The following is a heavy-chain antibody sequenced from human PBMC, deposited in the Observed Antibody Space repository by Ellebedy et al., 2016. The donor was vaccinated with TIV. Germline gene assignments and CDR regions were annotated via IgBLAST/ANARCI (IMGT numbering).Heavy chain of an antibody. D-gene: IGHD2-15*01. CDR2: ISYDGSNK. CDR3: AKDRYCSGGSCSNPAYYYYYGMDV. J-gene: IGHJ6*02. CDR1: GFTFSSYA. Sequence: GESLKISXAASGFTFSSYAMHWVRQAPGKGLEWVAVISYDGSNKYYADSVKGRFTISRDNSKNTLYLQMNSLRAEDTAVYYCAKDRYCSGGSCSNPAYYYYYGMDVWGQGTAVTVSS. V-gene: IGHV3-30-3*01.